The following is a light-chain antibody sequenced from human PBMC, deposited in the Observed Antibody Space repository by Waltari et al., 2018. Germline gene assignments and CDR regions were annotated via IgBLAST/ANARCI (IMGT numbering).Light chain of an antibody. CDR2: DVS. J-gene: IGLJ2*01. V-gene: IGLV2-14*01. CDR3: SSYTSSSTYVV. CDR1: SSDVGGYNY. Sequence: QSALTQPASVSGSPGQSITISCTGTSSDVGGYNYVSWYQQHPGKAPKLMIYDVSKRPSGVSSRFSGSKSGNTASLTISGLQAEDEADYYCSSYTSSSTYVVFGGGTKLTVL.